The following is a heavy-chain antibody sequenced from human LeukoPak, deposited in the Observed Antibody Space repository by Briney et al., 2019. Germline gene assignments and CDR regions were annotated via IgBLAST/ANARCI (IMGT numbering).Heavy chain of an antibody. CDR1: GYSFTSYW. V-gene: IGHV5-51*01. D-gene: IGHD2-15*01. CDR3: ARSGGRGYCSGGSCYSGLDFDY. J-gene: IGHJ4*02. Sequence: GESLKISRKGSGYSFTSYWIGWVRQMPGKGLEWMGIIYPGDSDTRYSPSFQGQVTISADKSISTAYLQWSSLKASDTAMYYCARSGGRGYCSGGSCYSGLDFDYWGQGTLVTVSS. CDR2: IYPGDSDT.